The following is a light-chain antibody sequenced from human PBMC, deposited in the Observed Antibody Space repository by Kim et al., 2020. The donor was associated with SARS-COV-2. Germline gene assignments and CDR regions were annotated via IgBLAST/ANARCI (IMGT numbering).Light chain of an antibody. J-gene: IGLJ2*01. CDR3: QAWDTTTVV. V-gene: IGLV3-1*01. CDR2: QDT. CDR1: KLGDKY. Sequence: SYELTQPPSVSVSPGQTAYITCSGDKLGDKYASWYQQKPGQSPVLVIYQDTKRPSGIPERFSGSNSGNTATLTISGTQAKDEADYYCQAWDTTTVVFGGGTKLTVL.